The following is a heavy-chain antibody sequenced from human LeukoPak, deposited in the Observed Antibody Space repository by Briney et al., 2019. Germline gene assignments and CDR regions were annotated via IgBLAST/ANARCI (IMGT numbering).Heavy chain of an antibody. J-gene: IGHJ4*02. CDR1: GVTFSSFW. D-gene: IGHD6-13*01. V-gene: IGHV3-7*01. CDR3: ARDLTLAAARSLNYFDY. Sequence: GGSLRLSCAASGVTFSSFWMSWVRQAPGKGLEWVANIKPDGSEKYSVDSVKGRFTISRDNAKNSLYLQMNSLRAEDTAVYYCARDLTLAAARSLNYFDYWGQGTLVTVSS. CDR2: IKPDGSEK.